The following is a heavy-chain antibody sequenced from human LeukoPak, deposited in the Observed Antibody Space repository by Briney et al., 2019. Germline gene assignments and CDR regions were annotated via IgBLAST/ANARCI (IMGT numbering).Heavy chain of an antibody. Sequence: QPWGSLRLSCAASGFTFSSYSMNWIRQAPGKGLERISYINSSSSTIYYADSVKGRFTISRDNAKNSLYLQMNSLRAEDTAVYYCARSNRGVRGADYYYYGMDVWGQGTTVTVSS. CDR2: INSSSSTI. D-gene: IGHD3-10*01. CDR3: ARSNRGVRGADYYYYGMDV. J-gene: IGHJ6*02. CDR1: GFTFSSYS. V-gene: IGHV3-48*01.